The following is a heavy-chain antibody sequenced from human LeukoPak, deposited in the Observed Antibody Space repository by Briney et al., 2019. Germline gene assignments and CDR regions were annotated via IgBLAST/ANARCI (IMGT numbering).Heavy chain of an antibody. CDR2: IYYSGST. D-gene: IGHD7-27*01. Sequence: SQTLSLTCTVSGGSISSGAYYWSWIRQPPGKGLEWIGYIYYSGSTYYNPSLKNRVTISVDTSKNQFSLKLSSVTAADTAVYYCARGTGDHRWKRYWYFDLWDRGTLVTVSS. V-gene: IGHV4-31*03. CDR1: GGSISSGAYY. CDR3: ARGTGDHRWKRYWYFDL. J-gene: IGHJ2*01.